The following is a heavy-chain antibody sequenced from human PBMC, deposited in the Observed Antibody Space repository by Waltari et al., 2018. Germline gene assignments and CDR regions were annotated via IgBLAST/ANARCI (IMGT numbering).Heavy chain of an antibody. J-gene: IGHJ5*01. D-gene: IGHD2-2*01. CDR2: INQITGDT. CDR1: TGSLNNHY. Sequence: QVHLQESGPGLVKPSETLSLTCTVSTGSLNNHYWSWIRQPPGKRMEWIGWINQITGDTNYKPSLESRVIISSDISKNQFSLKLTSVTAADTAIYYCAREGSLYSSTGGWIGPWGQGMLVTVSS. V-gene: IGHV4-59*11. CDR3: AREGSLYSSTGGWIGP.